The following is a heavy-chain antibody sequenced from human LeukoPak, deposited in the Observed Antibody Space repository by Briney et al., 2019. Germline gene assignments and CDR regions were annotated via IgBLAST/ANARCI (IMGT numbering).Heavy chain of an antibody. V-gene: IGHV4-61*02. CDR2: IYTSGST. Sequence: SQTLSLTCTVSGGSISSGDYYWSWIHQPPGKGLEWIGRIYTSGSTNYNPSLKSRVTMSVDTSKNQFSLKLSSVTAADTAVYYCARDSGSLEDAFDIWGQGTMVTVSS. D-gene: IGHD1-26*01. CDR1: GGSISSGDYY. CDR3: ARDSGSLEDAFDI. J-gene: IGHJ3*02.